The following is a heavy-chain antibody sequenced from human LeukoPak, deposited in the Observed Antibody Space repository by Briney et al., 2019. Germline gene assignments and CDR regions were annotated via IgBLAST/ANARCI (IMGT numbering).Heavy chain of an antibody. Sequence: GESLKISCKGSGYSFTSYWIGWVRQMTGKGLEWMGIIYPGDSDTRYSPSFQGQVTISADKSISTAYLQWSSLKASDTAMYYCARQYYYDSSGYSQGFDYWGQGTLVTVSS. D-gene: IGHD3-22*01. CDR3: ARQYYYDSSGYSQGFDY. CDR2: IYPGDSDT. J-gene: IGHJ4*02. V-gene: IGHV5-51*01. CDR1: GYSFTSYW.